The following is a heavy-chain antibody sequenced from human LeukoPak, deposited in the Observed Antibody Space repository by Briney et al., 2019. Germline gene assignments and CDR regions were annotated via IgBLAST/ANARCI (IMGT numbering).Heavy chain of an antibody. CDR2: ISAYNGNT. Sequence: ASVKVSCRASGYTFISYGISWVRQAPGQGLEWMGWISAYNGNTNYAQKLQGRVTMTTDTSTSTAYMELRSLRSDDTAVYYCARLDAVVGASGYWGQGTLVTVSS. CDR1: GYTFISYG. CDR3: ARLDAVVGASGY. J-gene: IGHJ4*02. V-gene: IGHV1-18*01. D-gene: IGHD1-26*01.